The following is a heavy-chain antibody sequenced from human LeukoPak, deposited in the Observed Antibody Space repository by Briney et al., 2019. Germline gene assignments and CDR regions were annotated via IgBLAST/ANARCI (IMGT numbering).Heavy chain of an antibody. CDR3: ARDSPYDSSGPLNWFDP. D-gene: IGHD3-22*01. CDR2: IYYSGST. V-gene: IGHV4-59*01. CDR1: GGSISSYY. Sequence: SETLSLTCTVSGGSISSYYWSWIRQPPGKGLEWIGYIYYSGSTNYNPSLKSRVTISVDTSKNQFSLKLSSVTAADTAVYYCARDSPYDSSGPLNWFDPWGQGTLVTVSS. J-gene: IGHJ5*02.